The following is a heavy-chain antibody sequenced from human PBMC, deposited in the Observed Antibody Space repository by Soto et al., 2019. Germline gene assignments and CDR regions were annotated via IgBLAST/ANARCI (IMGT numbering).Heavy chain of an antibody. V-gene: IGHV3-30-3*01. CDR3: ARGDSGGPLGYCDY. D-gene: IGHD2-15*01. CDR2: ISFDGSSK. CDR1: GFSFNSFA. J-gene: IGHJ4*02. Sequence: QVQLVESGGGVVQPGRSLRLSCAVSGFSFNSFAMHWVRQAPGKGLGWVAVISFDGSSKYYADSVNGRFTISRDNSRNTLALQMNSLRGDDTAVYYCARGDSGGPLGYCDYWGQGTLVTVSS.